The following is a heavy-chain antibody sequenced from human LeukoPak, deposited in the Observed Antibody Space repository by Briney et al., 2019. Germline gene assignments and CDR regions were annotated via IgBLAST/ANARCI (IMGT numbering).Heavy chain of an antibody. Sequence: SETLSLTCTVSGGSISSYYWSWIRQPPGKGLECIGYIYNSGSTNYNTSLKSRVSISLDTSKNQFSLKLSSVTAADRAVYYCARSAIDAFDIWGQGTMVTVSS. CDR1: GGSISSYY. CDR3: ARSAIDAFDI. V-gene: IGHV4-59*08. CDR2: IYNSGST. J-gene: IGHJ3*02. D-gene: IGHD6-25*01.